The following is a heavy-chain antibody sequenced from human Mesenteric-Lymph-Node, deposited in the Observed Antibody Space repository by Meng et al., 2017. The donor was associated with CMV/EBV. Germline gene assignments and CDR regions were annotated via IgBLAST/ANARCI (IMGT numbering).Heavy chain of an antibody. CDR3: ARGSLTLFGVVTPLDY. CDR1: GFTFIRYG. CDR2: IRFDGKIK. V-gene: IGHV3-30*02. D-gene: IGHD3-3*01. Sequence: GGSLRLSCAVSGFTFIRYGLHWVRQAPGKGLEWVAFIRFDGKIKDYADSVKGRFIISRDNSNHTLYLQMNSLRAEDTAVYYCARGSLTLFGVVTPLDYWGQGTLVTVSS. J-gene: IGHJ4*02.